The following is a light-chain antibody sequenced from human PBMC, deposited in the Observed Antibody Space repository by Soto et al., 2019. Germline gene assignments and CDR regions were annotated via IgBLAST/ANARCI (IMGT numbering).Light chain of an antibody. CDR1: QSISGW. V-gene: IGKV1-5*01. CDR3: QQYNIYWT. Sequence: DIQLTQSPPSLSASVGDRVTITCRASQSISGWLAWYQQKPGKAPKLLIYDASSLETGVPSRFSGNGSGTEFTLTISSLQSDDFAIYYCQQYNIYWTFGQGTKVDIK. CDR2: DAS. J-gene: IGKJ1*01.